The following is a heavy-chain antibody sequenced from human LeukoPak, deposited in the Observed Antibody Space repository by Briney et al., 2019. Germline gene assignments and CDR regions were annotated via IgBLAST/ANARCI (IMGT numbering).Heavy chain of an antibody. J-gene: IGHJ4*02. Sequence: ASVKVSCKASGYTFTSYYMHWVRQAPGQGLEWMGIINPSGGSTSYAQKFQGRVTMTRDMSTSTVYMELSSLRSEDTAVYYCARESYDSSGYYFVAVHFDYWGQGTLVTVSS. CDR3: ARESYDSSGYYFVAVHFDY. CDR1: GYTFTSYY. D-gene: IGHD3-22*01. V-gene: IGHV1-46*01. CDR2: INPSGGST.